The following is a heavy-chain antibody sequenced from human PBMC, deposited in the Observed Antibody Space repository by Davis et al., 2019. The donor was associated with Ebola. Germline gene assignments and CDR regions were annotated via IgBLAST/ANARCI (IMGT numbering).Heavy chain of an antibody. CDR3: ARGLYSSSSDWFDP. CDR2: INPNSGGT. D-gene: IGHD6-6*01. CDR1: GYTFTGYY. J-gene: IGHJ5*02. V-gene: IGHV1-2*04. Sequence: AASVKVSCKASGYTFTGYYMHWVRQAPGQGLEWMGWINPNSGGTNYAQKFQGWVTMTRDTSTSTVYMELSSLRSEDTAVYYCARGLYSSSSDWFDPWGQGTLVTVSS.